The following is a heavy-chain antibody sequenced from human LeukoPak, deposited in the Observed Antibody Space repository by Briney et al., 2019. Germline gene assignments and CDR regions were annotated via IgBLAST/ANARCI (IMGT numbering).Heavy chain of an antibody. J-gene: IGHJ6*02. CDR3: ARDGDHYDFWSGYLDYYYGMDV. CDR2: INSDGSST. D-gene: IGHD3-3*01. V-gene: IGHV3-74*01. CDR1: GFTFSSYW. Sequence: GGSLRLSCAASGFTFSSYWMHWVRQAPGKGLVRVSRINSDGSSTSYADSVKGRFTISRDNAKNTLYLQMNSLRAEDTAVYYCARDGDHYDFWSGYLDYYYGMDVWGQGTTVTVSS.